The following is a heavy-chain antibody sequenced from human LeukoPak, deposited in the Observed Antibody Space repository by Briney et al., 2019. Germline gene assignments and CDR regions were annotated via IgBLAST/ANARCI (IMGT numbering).Heavy chain of an antibody. CDR3: ARRHPRIAAAGRGGAFDI. J-gene: IGHJ3*02. D-gene: IGHD6-13*01. Sequence: PSETLSLTCAVYGGSFSGYYWSWIRQPPGKGLEWIGEINHSGSTNYNPSLKSRVTISVDTSKNQFSLKLSSVTAADTAVYYCARRHPRIAAAGRGGAFDIWGQGTMVTVSS. CDR1: GGSFSGYY. V-gene: IGHV4-34*01. CDR2: INHSGST.